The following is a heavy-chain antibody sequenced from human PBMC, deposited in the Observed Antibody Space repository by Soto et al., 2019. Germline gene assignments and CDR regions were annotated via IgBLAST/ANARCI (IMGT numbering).Heavy chain of an antibody. CDR1: GFTFSSYS. D-gene: IGHD1-1*01. V-gene: IGHV3-21*04. J-gene: IGHJ4*02. CDR3: AGGEMSTISFDY. CDR2: ITSDGSPI. Sequence: EVQVVESGGGLVKPGGSLRLSCAASGFTFSSYSMNWVRQAPGKGLEWVSYITSDGSPIYYADSVRGRFTISRDSAKNSVSLQMNSLRAEDTAMYYCAGGEMSTISFDYWGQGTLVTVSS.